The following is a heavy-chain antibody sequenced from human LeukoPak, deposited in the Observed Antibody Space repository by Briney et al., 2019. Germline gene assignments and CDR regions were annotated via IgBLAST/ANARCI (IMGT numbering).Heavy chain of an antibody. Sequence: GGSLRLSCAASGFTFSSYWMHWVRQVPGKGLVWVSRINSDASSTNYADSVKGRFTISRDNAKNTLYLQMNSLRAEDTAVYYCTRVRGYNFDFWGQGTLVTVSS. CDR3: TRVRGYNFDF. D-gene: IGHD5-12*01. CDR2: INSDASST. J-gene: IGHJ4*02. CDR1: GFTFSSYW. V-gene: IGHV3-74*01.